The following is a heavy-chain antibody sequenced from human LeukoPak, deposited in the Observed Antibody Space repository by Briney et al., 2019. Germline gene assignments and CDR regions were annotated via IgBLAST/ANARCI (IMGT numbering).Heavy chain of an antibody. Sequence: SETLSLTCTVSGGSISSYYWSWLRQPPGKGLEWIGYIYYSGSTNYNPSLKSRVTISVDTSKNQFSLKLSSVTAADTAVYYCARTPTVTTRGYYYYMDVWGKGTTVTVSS. V-gene: IGHV4-59*01. J-gene: IGHJ6*03. CDR3: ARTPTVTTRGYYYYMDV. D-gene: IGHD4-11*01. CDR2: IYYSGST. CDR1: GGSISSYY.